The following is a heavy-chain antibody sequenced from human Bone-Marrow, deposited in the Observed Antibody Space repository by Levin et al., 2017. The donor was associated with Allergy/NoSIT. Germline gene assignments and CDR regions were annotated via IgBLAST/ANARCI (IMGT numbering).Heavy chain of an antibody. V-gene: IGHV3-48*03. Sequence: GESLKISCAASGFLFASYEMIWVRQAPGKGLEWVSYISSSDTVYYAHSVQGRFTISRDNARNSLYLQMDSLRVEDTAIYYCARQYDYIDQWGQGALVTVSS. CDR1: GFLFASYE. J-gene: IGHJ5*02. D-gene: IGHD3-16*01. CDR3: ARQYDYIDQ. CDR2: ISSSDTV.